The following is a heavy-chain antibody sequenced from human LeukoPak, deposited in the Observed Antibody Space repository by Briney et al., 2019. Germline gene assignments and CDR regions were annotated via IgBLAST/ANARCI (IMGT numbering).Heavy chain of an antibody. CDR2: IYYSGST. Sequence: SETLSLTCTVSGGSVSSANYYWSWIRQHPGKGLEWIGYIYYSGSTYYNPSLKSRVTISVDTSKNQFSLKLSSVTAADTAVYYCAREGVTGAAAGTVYYFDYWGQGTLVTVSS. CDR3: AREGVTGAAAGTVYYFDY. V-gene: IGHV4-31*03. J-gene: IGHJ4*02. D-gene: IGHD6-13*01. CDR1: GGSVSSANYY.